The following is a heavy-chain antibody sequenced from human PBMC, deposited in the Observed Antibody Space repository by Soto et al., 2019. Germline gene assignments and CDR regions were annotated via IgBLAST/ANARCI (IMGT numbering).Heavy chain of an antibody. Sequence: QVQLQESGPGLVKPSDTLSLSCNVSGVSIRLSSFYWGWIRQSPGKWLEWIGSIDYSGRTYYNPALKNRVTISIATANKHVSLQLRSVTAADTAVYYCARTIDGYKQIPGDSWGQGTLVTVSS. J-gene: IGHJ4*02. CDR2: IDYSGRT. CDR3: ARTIDGYKQIPGDS. V-gene: IGHV4-39*02. CDR1: GVSIRLSSFY. D-gene: IGHD5-12*01.